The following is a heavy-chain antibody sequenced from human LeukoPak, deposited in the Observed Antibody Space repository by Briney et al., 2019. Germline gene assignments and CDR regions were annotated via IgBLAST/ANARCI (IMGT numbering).Heavy chain of an antibody. J-gene: IGHJ4*02. D-gene: IGHD6-19*01. V-gene: IGHV4-59*01. CDR2: IYNSGST. CDR3: ARGGSGWVPAY. CDR1: GGSISGYY. Sequence: SETLSLTCTVSGGSISGYYWSWIRQPPGRGLEWIGYIYNSGSTNYNPSLKSRVTISVDTSKNQFSLNLSSVTAADTAVYYCARGGSGWVPAYWGQGTLVTVSS.